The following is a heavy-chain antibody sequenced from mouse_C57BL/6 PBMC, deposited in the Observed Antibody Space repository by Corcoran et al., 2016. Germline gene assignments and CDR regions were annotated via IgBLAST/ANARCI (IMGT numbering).Heavy chain of an antibody. CDR3: ALYSNWVSGFAY. Sequence: EVQLQQSGPELVKPGASVKISCKASGYTFTDYYMNWVKQSHGKSLEWIGDINPNNGGTSYNQKFKGKATLTVDKSSSTAYMELRSLTSEDSAVYYCALYSNWVSGFAYWGQGTLVTVSA. J-gene: IGHJ3*01. CDR2: INPNNGGT. V-gene: IGHV1-26*01. D-gene: IGHD2-5*01. CDR1: GYTFTDYY.